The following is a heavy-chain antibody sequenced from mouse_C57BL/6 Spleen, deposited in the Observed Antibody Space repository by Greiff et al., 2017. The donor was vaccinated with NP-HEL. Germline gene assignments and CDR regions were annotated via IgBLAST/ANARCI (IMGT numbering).Heavy chain of an antibody. V-gene: IGHV3-6*01. CDR3: AKIYYYGSSYWYFDV. J-gene: IGHJ1*03. Sequence: EVKLVESGPGLVKPSQSLSLTCSVTGYSITSGYYWNWIRQFPGNKLEWMGYISYDGSNNYNPSLKNRISITRDTSKNQFFLKLNSVTTEDTATYYCAKIYYYGSSYWYFDVWGTGTTVTVSS. CDR2: ISYDGSN. D-gene: IGHD1-1*01. CDR1: GYSITSGYY.